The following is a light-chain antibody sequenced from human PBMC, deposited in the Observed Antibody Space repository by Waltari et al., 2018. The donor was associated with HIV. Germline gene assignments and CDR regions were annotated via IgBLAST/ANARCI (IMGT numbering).Light chain of an antibody. CDR3: ATWDDTQNGWV. Sequence: SVLTQPPPAAGAPGHRVIISSSGSRSNIGINPLLWYQHLPGTAPRLLIDDNNHRPSGVPDRFSGSKSGTSGSLAISGLQSEDETDYYCATWDDTQNGWVFGAGTKLTVL. CDR2: DNN. CDR1: RSNIGINP. V-gene: IGLV1-44*01. J-gene: IGLJ3*02.